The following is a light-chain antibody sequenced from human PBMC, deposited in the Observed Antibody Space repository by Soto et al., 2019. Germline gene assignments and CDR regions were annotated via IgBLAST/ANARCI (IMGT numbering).Light chain of an antibody. Sequence: QSALTQPASVSGSPGQSITISCAGTRSDNGASNSVSWYQHLPGRSPTLIIYEATNRPSGVSERFSGSKAGDTASLTISGLQADDEAEYFCISYTTSTSLYVFGTGTKLTVL. J-gene: IGLJ1*01. CDR3: ISYTTSTSLYV. V-gene: IGLV2-14*01. CDR2: EAT. CDR1: RSDNGASNS.